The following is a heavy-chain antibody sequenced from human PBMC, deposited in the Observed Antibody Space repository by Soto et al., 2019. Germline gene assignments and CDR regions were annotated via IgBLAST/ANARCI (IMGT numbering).Heavy chain of an antibody. V-gene: IGHV4-30-2*01. CDR2: IHHSGST. D-gene: IGHD6-13*01. CDR1: GGSISSGGYS. CDR3: ASSHAGAHITAAVH. Sequence: SETLSLTCAVSGGSISSGGYSWSWIRQPPGKGLEWIGYIHHSGSTYYNTSLKSQVTISVDRSKNQFSLKLSSVTAADTAVYYCASSHAGAHITAAVHWGQGTLVTVSS. J-gene: IGHJ4*02.